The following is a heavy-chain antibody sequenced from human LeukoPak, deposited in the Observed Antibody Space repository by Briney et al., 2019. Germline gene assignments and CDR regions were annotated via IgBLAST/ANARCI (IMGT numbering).Heavy chain of an antibody. V-gene: IGHV3-7*01. D-gene: IGHD1-26*01. CDR2: IKQDGSEK. Sequence: GGSLRLSCAASGFTFSSYWMSWVRQAPGKGLEWVANIKQDGSEKDYVDPVKGRFTISRDNAKNSLYMQMNRLRAEDTAVYYCARGSEWDRFFAFDMWGQGTVVTVSS. CDR1: GFTFSSYW. J-gene: IGHJ3*02. CDR3: ARGSEWDRFFAFDM.